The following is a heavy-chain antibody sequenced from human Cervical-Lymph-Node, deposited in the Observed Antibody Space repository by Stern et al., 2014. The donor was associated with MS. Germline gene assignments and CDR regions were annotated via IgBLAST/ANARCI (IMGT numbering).Heavy chain of an antibody. CDR3: ASGGSFFFDY. CDR1: GGSISSSSYY. J-gene: IGHJ4*02. Sequence: QVQLQESGPGLVKPSETLSLTCTVSGGSISSSSYYWGWIRQPPGKGLEWIGSIYYSGSNYYKPSLKSRVTISVAKTKNHLSLKLSSVTAADTAVYYCASGGSFFFDYWGQGTLVTVSS. V-gene: IGHV4-39*02. CDR2: IYYSGSN. D-gene: IGHD2-15*01.